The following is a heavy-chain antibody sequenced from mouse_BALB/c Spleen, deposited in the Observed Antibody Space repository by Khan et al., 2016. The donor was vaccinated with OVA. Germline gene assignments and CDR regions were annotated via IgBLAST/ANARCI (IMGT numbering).Heavy chain of an antibody. V-gene: IGHV3-2*02. CDR3: ARRFYYGHWYFDV. CDR1: GYSITSDYA. CDR2: ISYSGST. D-gene: IGHD1-1*01. J-gene: IGHJ1*01. Sequence: EVQLQESGPGLVKPSQSLSLTCTVTGYSITSDYAWNWIRQLPGNKLEWMAYISYSGSTGYNPSLKSRVSNTRDTSKNQFFLQLNSVTAEDTATYYCARRFYYGHWYFDVWGAGTPVTVSS.